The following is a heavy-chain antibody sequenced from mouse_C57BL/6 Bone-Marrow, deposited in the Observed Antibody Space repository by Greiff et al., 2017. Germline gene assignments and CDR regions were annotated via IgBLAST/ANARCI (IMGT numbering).Heavy chain of an antibody. D-gene: IGHD2-2*01. J-gene: IGHJ2*01. Sequence: QVQLQQPGAELVKPGASVKLSCKASGYTFTSYWMHWVKQRPGQGLEWIGMIHPNSGSTNYNEKFKSKATMTVDKSSSTAYMQLSSLTSEDSAVYYCARVWLRYYFDDWGQGTTLTVSS. CDR3: ARVWLRYYFDD. CDR2: IHPNSGST. V-gene: IGHV1-64*01. CDR1: GYTFTSYW.